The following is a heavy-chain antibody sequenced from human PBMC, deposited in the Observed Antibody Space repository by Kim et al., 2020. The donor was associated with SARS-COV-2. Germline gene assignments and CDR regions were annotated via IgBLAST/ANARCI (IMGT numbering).Heavy chain of an antibody. CDR1: GYSFTSYW. J-gene: IGHJ6*02. V-gene: IGHV5-51*01. CDR3: ARLRFDWSYNYYYYYGMDV. D-gene: IGHD3-9*01. Sequence: GESLKISCKGSGYSFTSYWIGWVRQMPGKGLEWMWIIYPGDSDTRYSPSFQGQVTISADKSISTAYLQWSSLKASDTAMYYCARLRFDWSYNYYYYYGMDVWGQGTTVTVSS. CDR2: IYPGDSDT.